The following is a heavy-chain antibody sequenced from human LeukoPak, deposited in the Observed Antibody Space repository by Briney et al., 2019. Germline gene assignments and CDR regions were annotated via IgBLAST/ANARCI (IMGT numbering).Heavy chain of an antibody. CDR2: ISYDGSNK. D-gene: IGHD3-10*01. V-gene: IGHV3-30*18. CDR3: AKDVLWFGELDAFDI. Sequence: GRSLRLSCAASGFTYSSYGMHWVRKAPGKGLGWGAVISYDGSNKYYADSVKGRFTISRDNSKNTLYLQMNSLRAEDTAVYYCAKDVLWFGELDAFDIWGQGTMVTVSS. J-gene: IGHJ3*02. CDR1: GFTYSSYG.